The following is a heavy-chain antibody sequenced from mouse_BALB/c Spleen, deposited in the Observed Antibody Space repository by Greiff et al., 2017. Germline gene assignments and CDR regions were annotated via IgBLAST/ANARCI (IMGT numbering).Heavy chain of an antibody. CDR2: INPSNGGT. CDR1: GYTFTRYY. J-gene: IGHJ3*01. V-gene: IGHV1S81*02. D-gene: IGHD1-2*01. Sequence: VKLMESGAELVKPGASVKLSCKASGYTFTRYYMYWVKQRPGQGLEWIGEINPSNGGTNFNEKFKSKATLTVDKSSSTAYMQLSSLTSEDSAVYYCTAGFAYWGQGTLVTVSA. CDR3: TAGFAY.